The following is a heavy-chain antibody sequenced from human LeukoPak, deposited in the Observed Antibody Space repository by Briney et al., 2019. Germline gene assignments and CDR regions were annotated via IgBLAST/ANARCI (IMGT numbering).Heavy chain of an antibody. CDR2: SFPHDSDI. CDR3: ARHGIRGRNNDNNCYTSYFYYGMDV. J-gene: IGHJ6*02. V-gene: IGHV5-51*01. CDR1: GYRFKDYW. Sequence: GESLKIPCKGSGYRFKDYWIGWVRQMPGKGPEWMGISFPHDSDIKYSPSFQGQVTISVDKSVNTAYVQWSSLKASDTAIYFCARHGIRGRNNDNNCYTSYFYYGMDVWGQGTTVTVSS. D-gene: IGHD2-2*02.